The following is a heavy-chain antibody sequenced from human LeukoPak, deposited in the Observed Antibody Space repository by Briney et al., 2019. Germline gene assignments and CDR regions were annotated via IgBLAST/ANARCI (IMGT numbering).Heavy chain of an antibody. CDR3: ARVAYCTKGVCINFDL. Sequence: EASLKVSCKASGYTFTGSYIHWMRQAPGQGLEWMGWINPNSGATKYAQKFRGRVTVTGDTSTSTDYMELSGLRADDAAVYYCARVAYCTKGVCINFDLWGQGTLVTVSS. CDR1: GYTFTGSY. J-gene: IGHJ4*02. D-gene: IGHD2-8*01. V-gene: IGHV1-2*02. CDR2: INPNSGAT.